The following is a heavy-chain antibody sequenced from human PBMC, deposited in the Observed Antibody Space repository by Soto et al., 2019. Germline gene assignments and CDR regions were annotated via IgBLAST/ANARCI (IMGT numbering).Heavy chain of an antibody. Sequence: TGSAGITSRSSYFVCCLRHHTRKGLEWIGSIYYSGSTYYNPSLKSRVTISVDTSMNQFSLKLSSVTAADTAVNYCARSVFVYFRRAASYTHVPYWSQ. D-gene: IGHD2-2*02. V-gene: IGHV4-39*01. CDR3: ARSVFVYFRRAASYTHVPY. J-gene: IGHJ4*02. CDR1: AGITSRSSYF. CDR2: IYYSGST.